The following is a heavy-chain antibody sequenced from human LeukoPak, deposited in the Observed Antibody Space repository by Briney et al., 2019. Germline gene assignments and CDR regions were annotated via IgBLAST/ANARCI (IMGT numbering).Heavy chain of an antibody. V-gene: IGHV4-59*10. D-gene: IGHD3-3*01. CDR3: ARRALIYDFWSGYSGYDAFDI. CDR2: IYTSGST. J-gene: IGHJ3*02. Sequence: SETLSLTCAVYGGSFSSYYWSWIRQPAGKGLEWIGRIYTSGSTNYNPSLKSRVTMSVDTSKNQFSLKLSSVTAADTAVYYCARRALIYDFWSGYSGYDAFDIWGQGTMVTVSS. CDR1: GGSFSSYY.